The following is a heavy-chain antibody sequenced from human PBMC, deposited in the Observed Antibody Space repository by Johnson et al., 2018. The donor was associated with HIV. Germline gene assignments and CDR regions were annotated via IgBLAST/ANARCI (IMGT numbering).Heavy chain of an antibody. J-gene: IGHJ3*01. Sequence: QMQLVESGGGVVQPGRSLRLSCAASGFTFSSYAMHWVRQAPGEGLEWVSGIYTGGSTYYADSVKGRFTISRDNSKNTLYLQMNSLRPEDTAVYYCARDAYYGSGSYSQRNTFDVWGQGTMVAVSS. V-gene: IGHV3-NL1*01. CDR1: GFTFSSYA. CDR3: ARDAYYGSGSYSQRNTFDV. D-gene: IGHD3-10*01. CDR2: IYTGGST.